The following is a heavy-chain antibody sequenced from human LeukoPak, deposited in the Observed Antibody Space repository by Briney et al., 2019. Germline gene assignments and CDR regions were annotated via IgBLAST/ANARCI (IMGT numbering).Heavy chain of an antibody. CDR2: IYSDGST. CDR3: ARGGGGGNPFDY. J-gene: IGHJ4*02. Sequence: GGSLRLSCAVSGFTVSNNYMSWVRQAPGKGLAWVPVIYSDGSTYYADSVKGRFTISRDNSKNTLYLQMNSLRAEDTAVYYCARGGGGGNPFDYWGQGTLVTVSS. D-gene: IGHD4-23*01. CDR1: GFTVSNNY. V-gene: IGHV3-53*01.